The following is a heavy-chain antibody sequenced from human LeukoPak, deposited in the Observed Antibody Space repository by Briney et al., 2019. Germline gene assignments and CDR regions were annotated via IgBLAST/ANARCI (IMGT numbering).Heavy chain of an antibody. CDR1: GYTFTGYY. J-gene: IGHJ4*02. Sequence: ASVKVSCKASGYTFTGYYMHWVRQAPGQGLEWMGRINPNSGGINYAQKFQGRVTMTRDTSISTAYMELSRLRSDDTAVYYCARGSYFWSGYSIFDYFDYWGQGTLVTVSS. V-gene: IGHV1-2*06. CDR2: INPNSGGI. CDR3: ARGSYFWSGYSIFDYFDY. D-gene: IGHD3-3*01.